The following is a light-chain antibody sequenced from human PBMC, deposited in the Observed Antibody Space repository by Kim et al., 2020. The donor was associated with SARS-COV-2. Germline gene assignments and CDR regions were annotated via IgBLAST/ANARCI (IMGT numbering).Light chain of an antibody. CDR1: NIKSES. J-gene: IGLJ3*02. CDR3: QVWDSSSDLRV. CDR2: YDS. V-gene: IGLV3-21*04. Sequence: AVGKAARVSCGGNNIKSESVNVYRQKPGQAPALVMYYDSDRTSGTPERFSGSDSKNTATLTISRVEAGDEADYYCQVWDSSSDLRVFGRGTQLTVL.